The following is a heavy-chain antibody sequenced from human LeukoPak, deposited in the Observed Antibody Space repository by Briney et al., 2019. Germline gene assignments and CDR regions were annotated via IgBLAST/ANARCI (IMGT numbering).Heavy chain of an antibody. CDR3: AKGVYSSSWYYSDY. J-gene: IGHJ4*02. Sequence: PGGSLRLSCAASGFTFSNYAVNWVRQAPGKGLEWVSSISDSGGSTYYADSVKGRFTISRDNSKNTLYLQMNSLRAEDTAVYYCAKGVYSSSWYYSDYWGQGTLVTVSS. V-gene: IGHV3-23*01. D-gene: IGHD6-13*01. CDR1: GFTFSNYA. CDR2: ISDSGGST.